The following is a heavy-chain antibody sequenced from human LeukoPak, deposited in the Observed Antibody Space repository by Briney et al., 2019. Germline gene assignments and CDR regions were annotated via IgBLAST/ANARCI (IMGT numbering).Heavy chain of an antibody. CDR2: IYYSGST. D-gene: IGHD3-3*01. CDR3: ARNDFWSGSYAKD. CDR1: GGSISSYY. Sequence: SETLSLTCTVSGGSISSYYWSWIRQPPGKGLEWIGYIYYSGSTNYNPSLKSRVTISVDTSKNQFSLKLSSVTAADTAVYYCARNDFWSGSYAKDWGQGTLVTVSS. J-gene: IGHJ4*02. V-gene: IGHV4-59*01.